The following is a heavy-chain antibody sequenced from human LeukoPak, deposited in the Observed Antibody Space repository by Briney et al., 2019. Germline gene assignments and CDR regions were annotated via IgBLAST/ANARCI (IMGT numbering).Heavy chain of an antibody. CDR3: ARVVPAAVNWFDP. CDR1: GYSFTSYW. J-gene: IGHJ5*02. V-gene: IGHV5-10-1*01. CDR2: IDPSDSYT. Sequence: GESLKISCKGSGYSFTSYWISWVRQMPGKGLEWMGRIDPSDSYTNYRPSFQGHVTISADKSFSTAYLQWSSLKASDTAMYYCARVVPAAVNWFDPWGQGTLVTVSS. D-gene: IGHD2-2*01.